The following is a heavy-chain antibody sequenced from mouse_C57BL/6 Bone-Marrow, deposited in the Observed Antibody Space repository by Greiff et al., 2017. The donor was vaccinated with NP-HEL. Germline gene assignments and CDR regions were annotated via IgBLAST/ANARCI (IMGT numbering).Heavy chain of an antibody. Sequence: VKLQESGAELARPGASVKLSCKASGYTFTSYGISWVKQRTGQGLEWIGEIYPRSGNTYYNEKFKGKATLPADKSSSTAYMELRSLTAEDSAVYFCARRQLLRFHAMDYWGQGTSVTVSS. CDR1: GYTFTSYG. J-gene: IGHJ4*01. CDR2: IYPRSGNT. CDR3: ARRQLLRFHAMDY. D-gene: IGHD1-1*01. V-gene: IGHV1-81*01.